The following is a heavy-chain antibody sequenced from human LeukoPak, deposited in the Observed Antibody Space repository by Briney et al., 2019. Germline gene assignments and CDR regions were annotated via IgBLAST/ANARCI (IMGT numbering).Heavy chain of an antibody. CDR1: GYTFSGYY. Sequence: ASVKVSCKASGYTFSGYYMHWVRQAPGQGLEWMGWINPNSGGTNYAQKFQGRVTMTRDTSISTAYMELSSLRSEDTAVYYCARLSRGQWLFDYWGQGTLVTVSS. D-gene: IGHD6-19*01. V-gene: IGHV1-2*02. J-gene: IGHJ4*02. CDR2: INPNSGGT. CDR3: ARLSRGQWLFDY.